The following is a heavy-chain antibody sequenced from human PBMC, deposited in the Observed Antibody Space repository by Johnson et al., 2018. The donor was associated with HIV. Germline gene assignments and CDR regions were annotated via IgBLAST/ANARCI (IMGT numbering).Heavy chain of an antibody. CDR3: ARAGYSNYDRAFDI. J-gene: IGHJ3*02. CDR1: GFTFSSYW. D-gene: IGHD4-11*01. Sequence: VQLVESGGGVVQPGRSLRLSCAASGFTFSSYWMSWVRQAPGKGLEWVANIKQGGSEKYYVDSVKGRFSISRDNAKNSLYLQMNSLRAEDTALYYCARAGYSNYDRAFDIWGQGTMVTVSS. CDR2: IKQGGSEK. V-gene: IGHV3-7*01.